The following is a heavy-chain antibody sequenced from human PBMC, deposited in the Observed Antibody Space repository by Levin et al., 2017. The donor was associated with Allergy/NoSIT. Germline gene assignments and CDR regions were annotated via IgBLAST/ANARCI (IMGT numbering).Heavy chain of an antibody. Sequence: HPGGSLRLSCAASGFTFDDYVMHWVRQAPGEGLEWVSGISWNSGTIDYADSVKGRFTISRDNAKNSLYLQMDSLRPEDTALYYCAKGAVTAQYYFDYWGQGTLVTVSS. D-gene: IGHD4-11*01. J-gene: IGHJ4*02. CDR1: GFTFDDYV. CDR2: ISWNSGTI. CDR3: AKGAVTAQYYFDY. V-gene: IGHV3-9*01.